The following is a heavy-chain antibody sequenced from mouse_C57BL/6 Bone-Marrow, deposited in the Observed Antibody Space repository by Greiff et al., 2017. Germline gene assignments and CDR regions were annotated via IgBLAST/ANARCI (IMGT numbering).Heavy chain of an antibody. CDR3: TRYDGYYEGWFAY. Sequence: EVQLQESGAELVRPGASVKLSCTASGFNIKDDYMHWVKQRPEQGLEWIGWIDPENGDTEYASKFQGKATITADTSSNTAYLQLSSLPSEDTAVYYCTRYDGYYEGWFAYWGQGTLVTVSA. D-gene: IGHD2-3*01. V-gene: IGHV14-4*01. J-gene: IGHJ3*01. CDR2: IDPENGDT. CDR1: GFNIKDDY.